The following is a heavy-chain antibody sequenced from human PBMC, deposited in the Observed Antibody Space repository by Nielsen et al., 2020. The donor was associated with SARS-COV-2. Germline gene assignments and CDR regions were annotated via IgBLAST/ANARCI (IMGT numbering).Heavy chain of an antibody. CDR2: ISSSSSYI. D-gene: IGHD3-3*01. CDR3: AIIWSGYTDAFDI. CDR1: GFTFGSYS. J-gene: IGHJ3*02. Sequence: GESLKISCAASGFTFGSYSMNWVRQAPGKGLEWVSSISSSSSYIYYADSVKGRFTISRDNAKNSLYLQMNSLRAEDTAVYYCAIIWSGYTDAFDIWGQGTMVTVSS. V-gene: IGHV3-21*01.